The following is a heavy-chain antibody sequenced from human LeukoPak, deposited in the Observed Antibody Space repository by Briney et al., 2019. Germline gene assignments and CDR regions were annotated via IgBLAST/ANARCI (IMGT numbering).Heavy chain of an antibody. J-gene: IGHJ6*02. CDR3: AKEAVAAGRNYYYYYGMDV. CDR1: GFSFSSYG. D-gene: IGHD6-13*01. CDR2: ISYDGSNE. V-gene: IGHV3-30*18. Sequence: QTGGSLRRSCEASGFSFSSYGMHWVRQAPGKVLEWVAVISYDGSNEYYVDSVKGRFTISRDNSKSTLYLQMNSPRAEDTAVYYCAKEAVAAGRNYYYYYGMDVWGQGTTVTVSS.